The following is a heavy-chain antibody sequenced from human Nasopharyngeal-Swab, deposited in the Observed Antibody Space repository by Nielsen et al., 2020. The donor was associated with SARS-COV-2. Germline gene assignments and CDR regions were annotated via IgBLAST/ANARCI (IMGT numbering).Heavy chain of an antibody. CDR2: IYYSGST. CDR3: AREGYCSGGSCYSGRPYYYYYMDV. V-gene: IGHV4-31*02. Sequence: SRQPPGQGLEWIGYIYYSGSTYYNPSLKSRVTISVDTSKNQFSLKLSSVTAADTAVYYCAREGYCSGGSCYSGRPYYYYYMDVWGKGTTVTVSS. J-gene: IGHJ6*03. D-gene: IGHD2-15*01.